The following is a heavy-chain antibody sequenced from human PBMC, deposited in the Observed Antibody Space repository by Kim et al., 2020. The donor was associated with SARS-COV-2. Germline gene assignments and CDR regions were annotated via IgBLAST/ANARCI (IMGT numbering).Heavy chain of an antibody. CDR1: GFTFSSYA. CDR3: TKNPTLTKPNY. CDR2: ITSDGDDT. D-gene: IGHD4-17*01. Sequence: GGSLRLSCAASGFTFSSYAMSWVRQAPGKGLEWVLAITSDGDDTYYIDSVMGRFTISRDNSKNTLYLEMNSLRAEDTAMYYCTKNPTLTKPNYWGRGTLVTVSS. J-gene: IGHJ4*02. V-gene: IGHV3-23*01.